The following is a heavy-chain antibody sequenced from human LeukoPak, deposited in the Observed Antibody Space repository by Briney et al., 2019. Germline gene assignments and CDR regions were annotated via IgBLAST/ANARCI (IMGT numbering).Heavy chain of an antibody. V-gene: IGHV1-18*01. CDR2: ISAYYGNT. CDR1: GYTFTSYG. J-gene: IGHJ6*02. CDR3: ARDRTREQWLLAGNYYYYYGMDV. D-gene: IGHD6-19*01. Sequence: ASVKVSCKASGYTFTSYGISWVRQAPGQGLEWMGWISAYYGNTNYAQKLQGRVTMTTDTSTSTAYMELRSLRSDDTAVYYCARDRTREQWLLAGNYYYYYGMDVWGQGTTVTVSS.